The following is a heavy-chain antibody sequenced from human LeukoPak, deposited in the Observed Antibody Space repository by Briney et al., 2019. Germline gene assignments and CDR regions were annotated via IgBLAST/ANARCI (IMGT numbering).Heavy chain of an antibody. V-gene: IGHV4-59*01. CDR3: ARDDIPAWTWSDP. D-gene: IGHD1-1*01. J-gene: IGHJ5*02. Sequence: SETLSPTCTLSGGSQTPYCTSGIRQPPGKGLEWIGYIYHSGSTDYNLSLRSRVTISVNTSMNQISLWLNSVTAADAAVYYIARDDIPAWTWSDPWGQGTLVTVSS. CDR1: GGSQTPYC. CDR2: IYHSGST.